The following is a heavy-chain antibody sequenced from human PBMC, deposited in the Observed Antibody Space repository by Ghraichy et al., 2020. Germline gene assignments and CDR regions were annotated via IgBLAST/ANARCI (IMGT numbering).Heavy chain of an antibody. CDR1: GGSISSYY. CDR3: ARTLPSIAVAGYWYFDL. J-gene: IGHJ2*01. CDR2: IYYSGST. Sequence: SETLSLTCTVSGGSISSYYWSWIRQPPGKGLEWIGYIYYSGSTNYNPSLKSRVTISVDTSKNQFSLKLSSVTAADTAVYYCARTLPSIAVAGYWYFDLWGRGTLVTVSS. V-gene: IGHV4-59*01. D-gene: IGHD6-19*01.